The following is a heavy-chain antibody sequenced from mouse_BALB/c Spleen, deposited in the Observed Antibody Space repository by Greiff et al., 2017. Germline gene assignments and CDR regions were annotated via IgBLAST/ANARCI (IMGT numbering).Heavy chain of an antibody. V-gene: IGHV7-3*02. CDR3: ARTMITTYAMDY. D-gene: IGHD2-4*01. J-gene: IGHJ4*01. CDR1: GFTFTDYY. CDR2: IRNKANGYTT. Sequence: EVQVVESGGGLVQPGGSLRLSCATSGFTFTDYYMSWVRQPPGKALEWLGFIRNKANGYTTEYSASVKGRFTISRDNSQSILYLQMNTLRAEDSATDYCARTMITTYAMDYWGQGTSVTVSS.